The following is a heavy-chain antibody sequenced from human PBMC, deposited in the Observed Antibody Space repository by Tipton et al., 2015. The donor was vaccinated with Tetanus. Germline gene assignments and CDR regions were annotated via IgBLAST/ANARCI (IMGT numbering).Heavy chain of an antibody. CDR2: LSKRGRT. CDR1: GFTVSNTD. CDR3: TKRIFPLPPNF. V-gene: IGHV3-23*01. D-gene: IGHD2/OR15-2a*01. Sequence: SLRLSCAASGFTVSNTDMDWFRQAPGKGPEWVSGLSKRGRTYYTESVEGRFTISRDSSKNTLNLQMDSLRVEDTATYYCTKRIFPLPPNFWGQGTLVTASS. J-gene: IGHJ4*02.